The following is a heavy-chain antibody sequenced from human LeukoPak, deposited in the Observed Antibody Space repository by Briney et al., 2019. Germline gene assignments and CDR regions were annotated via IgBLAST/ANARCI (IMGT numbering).Heavy chain of an antibody. CDR1: GYTFDTYG. CDR2: ISGSGYNT. D-gene: IGHD1-14*01. CDR3: ATSTTSFDS. Sequence: PGGSLRLSCAASGYTFDTYGMTWARQAPGKGLEWVSSISGSGYNTYYADSVKGRFTVSRDNSKNTLYLQMDSLRAEDTAICYCATSTTSFDSWGQGTLVTVSS. J-gene: IGHJ4*02. V-gene: IGHV3-23*01.